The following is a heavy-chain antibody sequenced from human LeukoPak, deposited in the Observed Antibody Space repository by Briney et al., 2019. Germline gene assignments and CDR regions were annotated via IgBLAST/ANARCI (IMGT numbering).Heavy chain of an antibody. CDR2: IREDGNEE. V-gene: IGHV3-7*01. Sequence: QSWGSLRLSCVGSGFTLSSYWMSWVRQAPGKGMEWVANIREDGNEEYYVGSVKGRFTISRDNAKNSLWLQMNSLRAEDTAVYYCATSTGWRFDYWGQGTLVTVSS. D-gene: IGHD2-8*02. CDR3: ATSTGWRFDY. CDR1: GFTLSSYW. J-gene: IGHJ4*02.